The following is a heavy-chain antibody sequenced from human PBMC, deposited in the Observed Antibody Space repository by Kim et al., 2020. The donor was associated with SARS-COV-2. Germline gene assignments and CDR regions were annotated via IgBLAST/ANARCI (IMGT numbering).Heavy chain of an antibody. D-gene: IGHD1-26*01. J-gene: IGHJ4*02. CDR3: AKKRGAGSGSLDY. V-gene: IGHV3-23*01. CDR2: ISGSGGST. Sequence: GGSLRLSCAASGFTFSTYAMSWVRQAPGKGLEWVSDISGSGGSTYYADSVKGRFTISRDNSKKTLDLQMNSLRVEDTALYYCAKKRGAGSGSLDYWGQGTLVTVSS. CDR1: GFTFSTYA.